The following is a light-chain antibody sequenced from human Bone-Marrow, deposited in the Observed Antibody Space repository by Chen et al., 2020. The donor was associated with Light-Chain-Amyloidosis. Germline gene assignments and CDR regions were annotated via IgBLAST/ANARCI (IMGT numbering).Light chain of an antibody. V-gene: IGLV3-21*02. J-gene: IGLJ3*02. CDR2: DDS. CDR1: NIGSTS. Sequence: SYVLTQPSSVSVAPGQTATIACGGNNIGSTSVHWYQQTPGQDPLLVVYDDSDRPSGIPERLSGANAGNTATLTISRGEAGDEADYYCQVWDRSSDHPVFGGGTKLTVL. CDR3: QVWDRSSDHPV.